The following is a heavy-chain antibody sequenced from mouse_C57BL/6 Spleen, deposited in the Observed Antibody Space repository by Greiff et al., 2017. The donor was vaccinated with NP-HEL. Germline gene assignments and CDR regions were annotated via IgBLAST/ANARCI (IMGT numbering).Heavy chain of an antibody. Sequence: VQLKESGPGLVKPSQSLSLTCSVTGYSITSGYYWNWIRQFPGNKLEWMGYISYDGSNNYNPSLKNRISITRDTSKNQFFLKLNSVTTEDTATYYCARAAYDYAWFAYWGQGTLVTVSA. V-gene: IGHV3-6*01. D-gene: IGHD2-4*01. CDR2: ISYDGSN. CDR1: GYSITSGYY. CDR3: ARAAYDYAWFAY. J-gene: IGHJ3*01.